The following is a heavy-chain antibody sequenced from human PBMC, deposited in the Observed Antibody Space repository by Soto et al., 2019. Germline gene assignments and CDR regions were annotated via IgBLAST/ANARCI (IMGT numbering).Heavy chain of an antibody. V-gene: IGHV4-59*01. D-gene: IGHD3-22*01. CDR1: GGSISSYY. J-gene: IGHJ6*02. Sequence: SEPLSLTCTVSGGSISSYYWSWIRQPPGKGLEWIGYIYYSGSTNYNPSLKSRVTISVDTSKNQFSLKLSSVTAADTAVYHCARDRSWRPDSSGYYNSGMDVWGQGTTVTVS. CDR3: ARDRSWRPDSSGYYNSGMDV. CDR2: IYYSGST.